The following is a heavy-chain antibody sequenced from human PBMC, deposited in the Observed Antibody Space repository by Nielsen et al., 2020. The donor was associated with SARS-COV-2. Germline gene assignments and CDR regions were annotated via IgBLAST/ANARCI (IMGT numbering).Heavy chain of an antibody. CDR3: AREREKGGILLHYYYGMDV. Sequence: SETLSLTCTLSGGSVTSHYWSWIRQTPSKALEWIGYIYYSGSTYYNPSLKSRVTISVDTSKNQFSLKLSSVTAADTAVYYCAREREKGGILLHYYYGMDVWGQGTTVTVSS. J-gene: IGHJ6*02. D-gene: IGHD1-26*01. CDR1: GGSVTSHY. CDR2: IYYSGST. V-gene: IGHV4-59*06.